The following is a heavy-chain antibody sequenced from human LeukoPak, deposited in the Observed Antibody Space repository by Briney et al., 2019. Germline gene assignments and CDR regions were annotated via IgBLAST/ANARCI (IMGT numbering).Heavy chain of an antibody. J-gene: IGHJ4*02. CDR2: IIPILGIA. V-gene: IGHV1-69*04. Sequence: SVRVSCKASGGTFSSYAISWVRQAPGQGLEWMGRIIPILGIANYAQKFQGRVTITADKSTSTAYMELSSLRSEDTAVYYCARVITGYSSGWPYLHYWGQGTLVTVSS. CDR1: GGTFSSYA. D-gene: IGHD6-19*01. CDR3: ARVITGYSSGWPYLHY.